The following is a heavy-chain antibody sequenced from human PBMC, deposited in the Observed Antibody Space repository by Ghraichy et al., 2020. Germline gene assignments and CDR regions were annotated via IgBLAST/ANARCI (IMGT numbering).Heavy chain of an antibody. CDR1: GFTFSSYA. V-gene: IGHV3-64D*06. Sequence: GGSLRLSCSASGFTFSSYAMHWVRQAPGKGLEYVSAISSNGGSTYYADSVKGRFTISRDNSKNTLYLQMSSLRAWDTAVYYCGKPLGGPGGYYYGMDVWGQGTTVTVSS. CDR3: GKPLGGPGGYYYGMDV. D-gene: IGHD3-16*01. J-gene: IGHJ6*02. CDR2: ISSNGGST.